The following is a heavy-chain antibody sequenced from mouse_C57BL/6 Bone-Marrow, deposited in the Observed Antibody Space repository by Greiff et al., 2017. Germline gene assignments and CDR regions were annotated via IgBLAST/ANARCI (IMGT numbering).Heavy chain of an antibody. CDR1: GYTFTSYG. V-gene: IGHV1-81*01. J-gene: IGHJ2*01. CDR3: ARGWGSIFDY. Sequence: VQLQESGAELARPGASVKLSCKASGYTFTSYGISWVKQRTGQGLEWIGEIYPRSGNTYYNEKFKGKATLTADKSSSTAYMELRSLASEDSAVYFCARGWGSIFDYWGQGTTLTVSS. CDR2: IYPRSGNT. D-gene: IGHD1-1*01.